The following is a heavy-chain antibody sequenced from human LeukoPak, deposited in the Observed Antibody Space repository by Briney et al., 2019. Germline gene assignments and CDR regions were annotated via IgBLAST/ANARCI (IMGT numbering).Heavy chain of an antibody. D-gene: IGHD3-22*01. J-gene: IGHJ4*02. Sequence: ASVKVSCKASGYTFTSYDINWVRQATGQGLEWMGWMNPNSGNTGYAQKFQGRVTMTRDTSTSTVYMELSSLRSEDTAVYYCARAEGGVKYYYDSSGYYYFDYWGQGTLVTVSS. V-gene: IGHV1-8*01. CDR2: MNPNSGNT. CDR3: ARAEGGVKYYYDSSGYYYFDY. CDR1: GYTFTSYD.